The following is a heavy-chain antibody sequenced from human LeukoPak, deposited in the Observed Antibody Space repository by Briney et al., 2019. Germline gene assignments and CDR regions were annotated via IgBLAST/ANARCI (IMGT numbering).Heavy chain of an antibody. CDR1: GFSLSTSGMC. V-gene: IGHV2-70*01. CDR3: ARILDNDSSGYYVFDY. Sequence: ASGPALVKPTQTLTLNRTFSGFSLSTSGMCVSWIRHPPGKALKWLAPNDWDDDKYYSTSLKTRLTISEDTSKNQVVLTMTNMDPVDTATYYCARILDNDSSGYYVFDYWGQGTLVTVS. D-gene: IGHD3-22*01. CDR2: NDWDDDK. J-gene: IGHJ4*02.